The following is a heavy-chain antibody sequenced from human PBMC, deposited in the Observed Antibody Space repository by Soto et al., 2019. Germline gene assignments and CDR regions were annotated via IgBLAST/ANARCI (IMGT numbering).Heavy chain of an antibody. V-gene: IGHV4-30-4*01. D-gene: IGHD3-3*01. J-gene: IGHJ4*02. CDR3: ARASTYYDFWSGYSNFDY. Sequence: PSETLSLTCTVSGGSISSGDYYWSWIRQPPGKGLEWIGYIYYSGSTYYNPSLKSRVTISVDTSKNQFSLKLSSVTAADTAVYYCARASTYYDFWSGYSNFDYWGQGTLVTVSS. CDR2: IYYSGST. CDR1: GGSISSGDYY.